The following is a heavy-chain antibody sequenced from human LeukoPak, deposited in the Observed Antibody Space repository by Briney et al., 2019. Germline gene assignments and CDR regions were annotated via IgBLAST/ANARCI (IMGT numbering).Heavy chain of an antibody. CDR2: IFSGGST. CDR3: ARDLKASGWYGDFDY. V-gene: IGHV3-53*01. J-gene: IGHJ4*02. CDR1: GFTVSSNY. Sequence: GGTLRLSCVASGFTVSSNYMSWVRQAPGKGLEWVSAIFSGGSTFYADSVTGRFTISRDNSKNTVSLEMNSLRAEDTGGYYGARDLKASGWYGDFDYWGQGTLVTVSS. D-gene: IGHD6-19*01.